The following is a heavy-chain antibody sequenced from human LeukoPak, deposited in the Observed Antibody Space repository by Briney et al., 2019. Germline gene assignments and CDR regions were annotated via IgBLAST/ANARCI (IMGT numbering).Heavy chain of an antibody. CDR1: GFSFSDHY. Sequence: PGGSLRLSCAASGFSFSDHYMDWVRQAPGKGLEWAGRIRNKANSYTTEYAASVKGRFTISRDDSKNSLYLQMNSLKTEDTAVYYCARRKPGDGLVVWGQGTTVTVSS. CDR2: IRNKANSYTT. V-gene: IGHV3-72*01. CDR3: ARRKPGDGLVV. D-gene: IGHD1-1*01. J-gene: IGHJ6*02.